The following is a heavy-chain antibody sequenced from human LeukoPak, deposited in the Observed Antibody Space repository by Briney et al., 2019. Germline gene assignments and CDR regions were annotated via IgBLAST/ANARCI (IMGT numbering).Heavy chain of an antibody. CDR3: ASHHYYDSSGLDDYFDY. Sequence: GGSLRLSCAASGFTFSSYAMSWVRQAPAKGLEWVSAISGSGGSTYYADSVKGRFTISRDNSKNTLYLQMNSLRAEDTAVYYCASHHYYDSSGLDDYFDYWGQGTLVTVSS. CDR1: GFTFSSYA. CDR2: ISGSGGST. J-gene: IGHJ4*02. D-gene: IGHD3-22*01. V-gene: IGHV3-23*01.